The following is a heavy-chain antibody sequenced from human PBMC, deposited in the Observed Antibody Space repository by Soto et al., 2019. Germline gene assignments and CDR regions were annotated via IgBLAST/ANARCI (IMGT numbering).Heavy chain of an antibody. CDR3: ARGEYSSSTRLGY. V-gene: IGHV3-21*01. D-gene: IGHD6-6*01. J-gene: IGHJ4*02. CDR2: ISSSSSYI. CDR1: GFTFSSYS. Sequence: GGSLRLSCAASGFTFSSYSMNWVRQAPGKGLEWVSSISSSSSYIYYADSVKGRFTISRDNAKNSLYLQMNSLRAEDTAVYYCARGEYSSSTRLGYWGQGTLVTVSS.